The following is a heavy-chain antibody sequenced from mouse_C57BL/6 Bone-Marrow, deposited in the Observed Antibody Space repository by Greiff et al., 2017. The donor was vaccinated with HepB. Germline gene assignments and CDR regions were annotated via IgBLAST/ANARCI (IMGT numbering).Heavy chain of an antibody. Sequence: QVQLQQSGAELVRPGASVKLSCKASGYTFTDYYINWVKQRPGQGLEWIARIYPGSGNTYYNEKFKGKATLTAEKSSSTAYMQLSSLTSEDSAVYFCARRGRGTTVVGYYFDYWGQGTTLTVSS. CDR2: IYPGSGNT. CDR3: ARRGRGTTVVGYYFDY. CDR1: GYTFTDYY. J-gene: IGHJ2*01. V-gene: IGHV1-76*01. D-gene: IGHD1-1*01.